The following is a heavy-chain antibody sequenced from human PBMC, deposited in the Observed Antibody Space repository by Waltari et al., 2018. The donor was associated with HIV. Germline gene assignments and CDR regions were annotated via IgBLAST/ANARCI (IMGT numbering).Heavy chain of an antibody. CDR2: ISAYNGNR. D-gene: IGHD3-9*01. V-gene: IGHV1-18*01. CDR1: SYTFTRYG. CDR3: ARYPEAFDWLLWPYYFDS. Sequence: QVQLVQSGAEVKKPGASVKVSCKDYSYTFTRYGISWVRQAPGQGLEWMGWISAYNGNRNYVQKFQGRVTMTTDTSTITAYMGLRSLRSDDTAVYYCARYPEAFDWLLWPYYFDSWGQGTLVTVSS. J-gene: IGHJ4*02.